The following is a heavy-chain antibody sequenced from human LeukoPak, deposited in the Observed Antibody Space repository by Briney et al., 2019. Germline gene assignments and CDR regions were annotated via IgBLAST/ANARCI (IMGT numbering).Heavy chain of an antibody. J-gene: IGHJ4*02. CDR2: IKSKTDGRTT. Sequence: PGGSLRLSCAASGFTFRNAWMSWVRQAPGKGLVWVDRIKSKTDGRTTDYAAPVKGRFTISRDDSTNTLYLQMNSLKTEDTAVYYCTTWGRDYVWGSYRYRADYWGQGTLVTVSS. D-gene: IGHD3-16*02. CDR1: GFTFRNAW. CDR3: TTWGRDYVWGSYRYRADY. V-gene: IGHV3-15*01.